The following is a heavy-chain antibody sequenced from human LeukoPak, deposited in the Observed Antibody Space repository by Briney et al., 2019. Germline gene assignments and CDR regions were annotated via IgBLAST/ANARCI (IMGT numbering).Heavy chain of an antibody. D-gene: IGHD3-22*01. V-gene: IGHV3-9*01. CDR2: IIWNSGSI. CDR1: EFPFEDLA. CDR3: AKMLLNYYDTSGGAFDI. Sequence: PGGPLGPSCQASEFPFEDLAIHWAGQVPGKGRKGVPGIIWNSGSIGYADSVKGRFTISRDNSKNTLYLQMHSLRAEDTAVYYCAKMLLNYYDTSGGAFDIWGQGTMVTVSS. J-gene: IGHJ3*02.